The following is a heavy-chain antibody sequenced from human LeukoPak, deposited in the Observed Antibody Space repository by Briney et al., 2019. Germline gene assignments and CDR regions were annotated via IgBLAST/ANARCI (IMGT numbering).Heavy chain of an antibody. J-gene: IGHJ4*02. D-gene: IGHD3-22*01. CDR2: ISGSGGST. Sequence: GGSLRLSCAASGFTFSSYAMSWVRQAPGKGLEWVSAISGSGGSTYYADSAKGRFTISRDNSKNTLYLQMNSLRTEDTAVYYCAKAVMVALAELGYWGQGTLVTVSS. V-gene: IGHV3-23*01. CDR1: GFTFSSYA. CDR3: AKAVMVALAELGY.